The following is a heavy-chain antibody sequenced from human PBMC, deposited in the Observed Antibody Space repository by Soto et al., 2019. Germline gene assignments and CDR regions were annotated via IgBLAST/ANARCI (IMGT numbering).Heavy chain of an antibody. CDR1: GFTFSSYA. V-gene: IGHV3-30-3*01. Sequence: QVQLVESGGGVVQPGRSLRLSCAASGFTFSSYAMHWVRQAPGKGLEWVAVISYDGSNKYYADSVKGRFTISRDNSKNTLDLQMNSLRAEDTAVYYCARDRTFGGRYYFDYWGQGTLVTVSS. D-gene: IGHD3-16*01. J-gene: IGHJ4*02. CDR2: ISYDGSNK. CDR3: ARDRTFGGRYYFDY.